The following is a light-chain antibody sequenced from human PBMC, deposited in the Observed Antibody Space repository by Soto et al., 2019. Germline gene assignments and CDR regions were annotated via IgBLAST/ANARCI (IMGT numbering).Light chain of an antibody. J-gene: IGKJ2*01. CDR2: GAS. CDR3: QQYGSSYT. CDR1: QSVRTND. V-gene: IGKV3-20*01. Sequence: ENVLTQSPGTLSLCPGERATLSCRASQSVRTNDLAWYQQKPGQAPRLLVYGASNRVPGIPDRFSGSGSGTDFTLTISRLEPEDFVVYYCQQYGSSYTFGQGTKLEIK.